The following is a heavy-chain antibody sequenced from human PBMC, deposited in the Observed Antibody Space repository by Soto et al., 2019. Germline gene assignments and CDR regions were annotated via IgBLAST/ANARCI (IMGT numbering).Heavy chain of an antibody. D-gene: IGHD3-22*01. J-gene: IGHJ4*02. CDR3: AREAIIVIAAPEYYFDY. CDR1: GFDVSNTD. V-gene: IGHV3-66*01. CDR2: IYSGGYT. Sequence: HPGGSLRLSCAASGFDVSNTDMSWVHQAPGKGLEWVSVIYSGGYTNYADSVKGRFIVSRDSPKNTLYLQMDSLRAEDTAVYYCAREAIIVIAAPEYYFDYWGQGTLVTVSS.